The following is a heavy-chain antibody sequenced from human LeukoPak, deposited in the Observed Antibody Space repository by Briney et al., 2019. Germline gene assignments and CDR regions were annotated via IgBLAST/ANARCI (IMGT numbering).Heavy chain of an antibody. Sequence: PGGSLRLSCAASGFTFSSYAMNWVRQAPGKGLEWVSAISGNGGSTYYADSVKGRFTISRDDSKNTLYLQMNSLRAEDTAVYDCAKVGGYYYDSSGYSKAIDYWGQRTLVTVSS. CDR3: AKVGGYYYDSSGYSKAIDY. CDR2: ISGNGGST. CDR1: GFTFSSYA. D-gene: IGHD3-22*01. J-gene: IGHJ4*02. V-gene: IGHV3-23*01.